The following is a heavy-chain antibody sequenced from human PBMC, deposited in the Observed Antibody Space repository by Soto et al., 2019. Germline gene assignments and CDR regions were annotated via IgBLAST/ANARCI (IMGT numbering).Heavy chain of an antibody. J-gene: IGHJ6*02. Sequence: ASVKVSCKASGNTVPNYAIHWVRQAPGQGLEWMGWINPNSGGTNYAQKFQGWVTMTRDTSISTAYMELSRLRSDDTAVYYCAREGAAGAREGHYYYRMDVWGQGTTVTVSS. D-gene: IGHD6-13*01. V-gene: IGHV1-2*04. CDR1: GNTVPNYA. CDR2: INPNSGGT. CDR3: AREGAAGAREGHYYYRMDV.